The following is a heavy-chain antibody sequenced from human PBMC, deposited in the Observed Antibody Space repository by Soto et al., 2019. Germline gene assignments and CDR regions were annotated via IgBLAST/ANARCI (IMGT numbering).Heavy chain of an antibody. Sequence: EVQLVESGGGLVQPGGSLRLSCAASGFTFSSYSMNWVRQAPGKGLEWVSYFSRSSSTIYYADSVKGRFTISRDNAKNSVYLQINSLRGEYTAVYYCAKEGGSLNWFNPWGQGPLVTVSS. D-gene: IGHD1-26*01. J-gene: IGHJ5*02. CDR2: FSRSSSTI. CDR1: GFTFSSYS. CDR3: AKEGGSLNWFNP. V-gene: IGHV3-48*01.